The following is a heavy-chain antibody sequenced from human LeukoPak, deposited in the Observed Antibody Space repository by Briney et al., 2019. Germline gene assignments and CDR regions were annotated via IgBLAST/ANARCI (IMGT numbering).Heavy chain of an antibody. Sequence: GGSLRLSCSASGFTFSNYAMHWVRQAPGKGLEYVSAISSNGGSTYYADSVKGRFTISRDNSKNTLYLQMTSLRAEDTAVYYCAKDQVWIVVGSFDYWGQGTLVTVSS. CDR1: GFTFSNYA. D-gene: IGHD3-22*01. V-gene: IGHV3-64*04. CDR2: ISSNGGST. CDR3: AKDQVWIVVGSFDY. J-gene: IGHJ4*02.